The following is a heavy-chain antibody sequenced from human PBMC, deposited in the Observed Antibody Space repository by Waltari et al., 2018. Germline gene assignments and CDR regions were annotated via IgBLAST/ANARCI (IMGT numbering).Heavy chain of an antibody. D-gene: IGHD3-10*01. J-gene: IGHJ2*01. Sequence: EVQLVQSGAEVKKPGESLKISCKGSGYSFTSYWIGWVRQMPGKGLEWMGIFYPGYSDTRYTPSFQGQVTISADKSISTAYLQWSSLKASDTAMYYCARRGMVRGASWYFDLWGRGTLVTVSS. V-gene: IGHV5-51*03. CDR1: GYSFTSYW. CDR3: ARRGMVRGASWYFDL. CDR2: FYPGYSDT.